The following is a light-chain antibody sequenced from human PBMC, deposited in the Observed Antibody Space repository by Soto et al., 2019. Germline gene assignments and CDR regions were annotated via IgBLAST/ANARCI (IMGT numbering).Light chain of an antibody. CDR3: HQFGISPYT. J-gene: IGKJ2*01. CDR1: QSVSSAY. V-gene: IGKV3-20*01. Sequence: EIVLTQSPGTLSLSPGERATLSCRASQSVSSAYILWFQQKPGQAPRLLIYGASYRAAGIPDRSGGSGSGTDFTLTISRLEPEDFAVYYCHQFGISPYTFGQGTKLEIK. CDR2: GAS.